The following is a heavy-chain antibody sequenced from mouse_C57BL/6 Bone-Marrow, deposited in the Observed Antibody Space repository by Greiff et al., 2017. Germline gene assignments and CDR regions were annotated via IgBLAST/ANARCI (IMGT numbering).Heavy chain of an antibody. J-gene: IGHJ3*01. D-gene: IGHD1-1*01. CDR2: IYPRDGST. CDR1: GYTFTSYD. Sequence: VQLQQPGPELVKPGASVKLSCKASGYTFTSYDINWVKQRPGQGLEWIGWIYPRDGSTKYNEKFKGKATLTVDTSSSTAYMELHSLTSEDSAVYFCARERVITTVPFAYWGQGTLVTVSA. CDR3: ARERVITTVPFAY. V-gene: IGHV1-85*01.